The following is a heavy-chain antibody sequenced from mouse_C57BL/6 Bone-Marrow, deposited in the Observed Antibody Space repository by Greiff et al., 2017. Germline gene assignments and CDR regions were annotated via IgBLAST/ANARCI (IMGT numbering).Heavy chain of an antibody. V-gene: IGHV1-54*01. CDR2: INPGSGGP. CDR3: AREGLRRMDY. J-gene: IGHJ4*01. Sequence: VHVKQSGAELVRPGTSVKVSCKASGYAFTHYLIEWVKQRPGQGLEWIGVINPGSGGPNYNEKFKGKATMTADNSSITAYMQLSSLTAEDSAVXFCAREGLRRMDYWGQGTSVTVSS. D-gene: IGHD2-4*01. CDR1: GYAFTHYL.